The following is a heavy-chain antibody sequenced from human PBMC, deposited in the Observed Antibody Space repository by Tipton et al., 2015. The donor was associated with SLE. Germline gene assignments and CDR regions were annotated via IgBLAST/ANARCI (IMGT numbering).Heavy chain of an antibody. J-gene: IGHJ4*02. CDR2: VRKKAHGGTT. V-gene: IGHV3-49*03. CDR1: EFTFDGYA. D-gene: IGHD3-10*01. Sequence: SLRLSCGASEFTFDGYAMSWFRQAPGKGLELVGFVRKKAHGGTTEYAASVKARVSISRDDSKSIAYLQMNGLRAEDTAVYYCARELAGFPLDYWGQGTLVTVSS. CDR3: ARELAGFPLDY.